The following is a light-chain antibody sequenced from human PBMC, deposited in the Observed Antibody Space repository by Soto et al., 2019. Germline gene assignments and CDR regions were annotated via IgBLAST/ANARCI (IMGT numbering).Light chain of an antibody. CDR3: DQDGISSPRT. J-gene: IGKJ1*01. V-gene: IGKV3-20*01. Sequence: ASYQQKPGQVPRRLMYGASSRATRMPDRFSGSGSGTGCTVTMRRLEPEDCGVYYCDQDGISSPRTFGQGTKVDIK. CDR2: GAS.